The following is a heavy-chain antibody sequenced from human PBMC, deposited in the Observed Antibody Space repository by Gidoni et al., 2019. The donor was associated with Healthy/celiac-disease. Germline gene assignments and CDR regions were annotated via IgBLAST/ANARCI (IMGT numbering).Heavy chain of an antibody. J-gene: IGHJ4*02. CDR3: ARLDPPPLGQVDY. CDR1: VGSIRSSSYY. V-gene: IGHV4-39*01. CDR2: ISYSGST. D-gene: IGHD3-9*01. Sequence: QLQLQESGPGLVKPSETLSLTCTVSVGSIRSSSYYWGWIRQPPGKGLEWIGSISYSGSTYYNPSLKSRVTISVDTSKNQFSLKLSSVTAADTAVYYCARLDPPPLGQVDYWGQGTLVTVSS.